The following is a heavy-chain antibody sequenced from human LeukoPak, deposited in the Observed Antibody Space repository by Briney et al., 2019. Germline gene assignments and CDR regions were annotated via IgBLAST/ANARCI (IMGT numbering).Heavy chain of an antibody. Sequence: PGGSLRLSCAASGFTFSRYWMSWVRQAPGKGMEWVANMKEDGSEKYYVDSVKGRFTISRDNAKNSLYLQMNSLRAEDMAVYYCARAPNRVQNWVDCWGQGTLVTVSS. J-gene: IGHJ4*02. CDR1: GFTFSRYW. V-gene: IGHV3-7*01. D-gene: IGHD7-27*01. CDR3: ARAPNRVQNWVDC. CDR2: MKEDGSEK.